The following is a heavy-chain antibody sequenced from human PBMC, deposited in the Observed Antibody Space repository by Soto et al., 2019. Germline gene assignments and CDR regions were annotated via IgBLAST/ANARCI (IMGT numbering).Heavy chain of an antibody. CDR2: VYPRDSDT. CDR1: GYSFTNYW. J-gene: IGHJ6*02. V-gene: IGHV5-51*01. D-gene: IGHD3-22*01. CDR3: ATLYYYDHQGPMDV. Sequence: GESLKISCEGSGYSFTNYWIGWVRQMPGKGQEWMGIVYPRDSDTRYSPSFQGQVTISADKSISTAYLQWSSLKASDTAMYYCATLYYYDHQGPMDVWGQGTTVTVSS.